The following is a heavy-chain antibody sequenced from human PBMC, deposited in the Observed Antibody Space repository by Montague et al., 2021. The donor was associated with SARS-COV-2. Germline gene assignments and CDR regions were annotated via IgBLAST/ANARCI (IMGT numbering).Heavy chain of an antibody. V-gene: IGHV2-5*01. CDR2: IYWNGDK. CDR1: GFSLRSDDEG. D-gene: IGHD3-10*01. J-gene: IGHJ4*02. CDR3: AHRGMIRGLIFDY. Sequence: PALVKPTQTLTLTCTFSGFSLRSDDEGVAWIRQSPGQALEWLAVIYWNGDKRYSPSLQRRLTITKDTSENQVVLTMTNMDPVDTATYYCAHRGMIRGLIFDYWGQGTLVTVSP.